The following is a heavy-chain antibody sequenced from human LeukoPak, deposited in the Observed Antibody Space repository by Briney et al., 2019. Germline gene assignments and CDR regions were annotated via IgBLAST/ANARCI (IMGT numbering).Heavy chain of an antibody. CDR1: GYTFTRYG. D-gene: IGHD3-10*01. V-gene: IGHV1-18*01. Sequence: ASVRVSCKASGYTFTRYGISWVRQAPGQGLEWLGWISAYNGDTNYAQKLQGRVTMTTDTLTSTAYMELRSLRSDDTAVYYCARGTTYYYGSGSYQPLDYWGQGTLVTVSS. CDR3: ARGTTYYYGSGSYQPLDY. CDR2: ISAYNGDT. J-gene: IGHJ4*02.